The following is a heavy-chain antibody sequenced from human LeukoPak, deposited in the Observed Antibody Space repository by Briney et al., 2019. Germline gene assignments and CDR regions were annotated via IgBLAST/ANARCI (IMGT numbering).Heavy chain of an antibody. CDR1: GFTFSSYS. D-gene: IGHD7-27*01. J-gene: IGHJ4*02. CDR2: ISSSGSPI. Sequence: GGSLRLSCAASGFTFSSYSMNWIRQAPGKGLEWVSYISSSGSPIYYADSVKGRFTISRDNAKNSLYLQMNSLRAEDTAVYYCARDLNWETYWGQGTLVTVSS. V-gene: IGHV3-48*04. CDR3: ARDLNWETY.